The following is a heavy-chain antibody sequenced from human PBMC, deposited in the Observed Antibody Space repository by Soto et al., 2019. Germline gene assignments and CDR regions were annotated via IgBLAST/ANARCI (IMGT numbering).Heavy chain of an antibody. CDR2: CYYSGGT. V-gene: IGHV4-30-4*01. Sequence: SETLSLTCTVSGGSISSGDYYWSWIRQPPGKGLEWIGYCYYSGGTYYNPSLKSRVTISVDTSKNQFPLKLSSVTAADTAVYYCARDNAGYSYGYIGFDPWGQGTLVTVSS. D-gene: IGHD5-18*01. CDR1: GGSISSGDYY. CDR3: ARDNAGYSYGYIGFDP. J-gene: IGHJ5*02.